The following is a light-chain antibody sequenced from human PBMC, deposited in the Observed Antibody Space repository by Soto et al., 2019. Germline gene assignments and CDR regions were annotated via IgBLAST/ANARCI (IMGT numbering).Light chain of an antibody. J-gene: IGKJ2*01. CDR1: QGISSY. CDR3: QHLNSYPYT. V-gene: IGKV1-9*01. CDR2: AAS. Sequence: DIQLTQSPSFLSASVGDRVTITCRASQGISSYLVWYQQKPGKAPKLLISAASTLQSGVPSRFSGSGSGTEFTLTISSLQPEDFATYYCQHLNSYPYTFGQGTKLEIK.